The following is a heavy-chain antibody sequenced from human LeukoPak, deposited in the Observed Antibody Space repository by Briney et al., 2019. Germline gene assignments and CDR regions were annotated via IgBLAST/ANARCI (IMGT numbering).Heavy chain of an antibody. D-gene: IGHD6-13*01. J-gene: IGHJ3*02. V-gene: IGHV1-18*01. CDR2: ISAYNGNT. CDR3: AIPHTKPIAARDAFDI. CDR1: GYTFTSYG. Sequence: ASVKVSCKASGYTFTSYGISWVRQAPGQGLAWMGWISAYNGNTNYAQKLQGRVTMTTDTSTSTAYMELRSLRSDDTAVYYCAIPHTKPIAARDAFDIWGQGTMVTVSS.